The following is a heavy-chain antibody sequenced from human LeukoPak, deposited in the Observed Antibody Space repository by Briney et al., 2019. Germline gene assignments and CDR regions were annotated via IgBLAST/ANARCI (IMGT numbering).Heavy chain of an antibody. CDR3: ATGYYYDSSGYPY. Sequence: PSETLSLTSTVSGGSISSSSYYWGWIRQPPGKGLEWIGSIYYSGSTYYNPSLKSRVTISVDTSKNQFSLKLSSVTAADTAVYYCATGYYYDSSGYPYWGQGTLVTVSS. CDR2: IYYSGST. J-gene: IGHJ4*02. CDR1: GGSISSSSYY. V-gene: IGHV4-39*07. D-gene: IGHD3-22*01.